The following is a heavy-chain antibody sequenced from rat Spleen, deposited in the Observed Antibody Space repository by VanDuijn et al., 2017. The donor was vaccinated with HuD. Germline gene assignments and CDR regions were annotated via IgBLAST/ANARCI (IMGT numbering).Heavy chain of an antibody. V-gene: IGHV5-20*01. CDR3: TTYTYYGYNLNWFAY. CDR1: GFTFSDYY. D-gene: IGHD1-9*01. Sequence: EVQLVESDGGLVQPGRSLKLSCAASGFTFSDYYMAWVRQAPTKGLEWVATISFDGSSTYHRDSVKGRFTISRDNAASTLTLQMDSLRSEETDTYDCTTYTYYGYNLNWFAYWGQGTLVTVSS. CDR2: ISFDGSST. J-gene: IGHJ3*01.